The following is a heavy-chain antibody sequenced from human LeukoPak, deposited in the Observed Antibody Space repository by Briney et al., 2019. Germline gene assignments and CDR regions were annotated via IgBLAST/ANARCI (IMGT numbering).Heavy chain of an antibody. Sequence: PGGSLGLSCAASGFTFSGSAMHWVRQASGKGLEWVGRIRSKANSYATAYAASVKGRFTISRDDSKNTAYLQMNSLKTEDTAVYYCTRLSSSSPVKVSWGQGTLVTVSS. CDR1: GFTFSGSA. V-gene: IGHV3-73*01. CDR3: TRLSSSSPVKVS. J-gene: IGHJ5*02. CDR2: IRSKANSYAT. D-gene: IGHD6-13*01.